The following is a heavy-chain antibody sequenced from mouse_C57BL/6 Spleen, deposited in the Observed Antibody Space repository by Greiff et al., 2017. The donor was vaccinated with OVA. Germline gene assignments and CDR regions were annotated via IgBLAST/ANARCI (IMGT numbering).Heavy chain of an antibody. J-gene: IGHJ2*01. V-gene: IGHV5-17*01. D-gene: IGHD1-1*01. Sequence: EVKVVESGGGLVKPGGSLKLSCAASGFTFSDYGMHWVRQAPEKGLEWVAYISSGSSTIYYADTVKGRFTISRDNAKNTLFLQMTSLRSEDTAMYYCARHGSSYFDYWGQGTTLTVSS. CDR1: GFTFSDYG. CDR3: ARHGSSYFDY. CDR2: ISSGSSTI.